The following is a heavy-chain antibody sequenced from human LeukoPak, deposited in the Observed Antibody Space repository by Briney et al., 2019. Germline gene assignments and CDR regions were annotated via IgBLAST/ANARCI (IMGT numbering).Heavy chain of an antibody. D-gene: IGHD2-15*01. Sequence: GRSLRLSCAASGFTFSNSAMHWVRQAPGKGLEWVAVISSDGSGKYYADSVKGRFTISRDNSKNTLYLQMNSLRAEDTGVYYCAKKEGGYCSGGSCYGEGVDYWGQGTLVTVSS. CDR3: AKKEGGYCSGGSCYGEGVDY. CDR2: ISSDGSGK. J-gene: IGHJ4*02. CDR1: GFTFSNSA. V-gene: IGHV3-30-3*02.